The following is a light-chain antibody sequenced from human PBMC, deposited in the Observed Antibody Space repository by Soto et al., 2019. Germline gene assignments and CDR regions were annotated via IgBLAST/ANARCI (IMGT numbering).Light chain of an antibody. CDR2: GAS. Sequence: EIVLTQSPGTLSLSPGEGATLSCRASQRVSSSLAWYQQKRGQAPRLLIHGASSRATGIPDRFSGSGSGTDFTVTISRLEPEDFAVYYCQQYGGSPRTFGQGTKVEVK. J-gene: IGKJ1*01. CDR3: QQYGGSPRT. V-gene: IGKV3-20*01. CDR1: QRVSSS.